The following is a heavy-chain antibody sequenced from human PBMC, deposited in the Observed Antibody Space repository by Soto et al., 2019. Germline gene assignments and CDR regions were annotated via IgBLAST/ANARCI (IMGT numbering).Heavy chain of an antibody. J-gene: IGHJ4*02. V-gene: IGHV4-31*03. CDR2: IYHTGST. D-gene: IGHD3-16*02. Sequence: QVQLLQSGPGLVKPSQTLSLTCTVSGVTVSSDAYYWSWIRQHPGKGLEWIGNIYHTGSTYYSPSLNSRVAISLDTSKNQFSLTLTSVTAADTAVYYCARYRFSGNKWSKFDYWGQGTLVTVSS. CDR1: GVTVSSDAYY. CDR3: ARYRFSGNKWSKFDY.